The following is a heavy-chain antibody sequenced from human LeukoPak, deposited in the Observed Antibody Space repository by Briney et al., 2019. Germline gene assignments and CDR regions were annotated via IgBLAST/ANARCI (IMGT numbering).Heavy chain of an antibody. CDR2: ISAYNGNT. J-gene: IGHJ4*02. D-gene: IGHD3-9*01. Sequence: GASVKVSCKASVYTFTTYGINWVRQAPGQGLEWMGWISAYNGNTNYAQKLQGRVTMTTDTSTSTAYMELRSLRSDDTAVYYCARGPGYYDILTGYYSTLDYWGQGTLVTVSS. CDR1: VYTFTTYG. CDR3: ARGPGYYDILTGYYSTLDY. V-gene: IGHV1-18*01.